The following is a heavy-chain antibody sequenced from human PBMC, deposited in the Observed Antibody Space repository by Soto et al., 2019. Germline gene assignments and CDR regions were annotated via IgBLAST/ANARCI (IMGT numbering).Heavy chain of an antibody. Sequence: QVQLHQSGPGLVKPSQTLSLTCAISGDSVSRTSVAWNWIRQSPSRGLEWLGRTYYRSKWNSDYAVSVRGRITINPDTSKSQFSLQLNSVTPEDTAVYDCVRGQFSAFDCWGQGTLVTVSS. CDR1: GDSVSRTSVA. V-gene: IGHV6-1*01. CDR3: VRGQFSAFDC. J-gene: IGHJ4*02. CDR2: TYYRSKWNS.